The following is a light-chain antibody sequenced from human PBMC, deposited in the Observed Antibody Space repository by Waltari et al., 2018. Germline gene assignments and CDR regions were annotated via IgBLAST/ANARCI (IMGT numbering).Light chain of an antibody. CDR3: CSYTSSDTYV. V-gene: IGLV2-14*03. Sequence: WYQHRPGKVPRLIIYDVVKRPSGVSNRFSGSMSGYTATLTISGLQAEDEADYYCCSYTSSDTYVFGSGTTVTVL. CDR2: DVV. J-gene: IGLJ1*01.